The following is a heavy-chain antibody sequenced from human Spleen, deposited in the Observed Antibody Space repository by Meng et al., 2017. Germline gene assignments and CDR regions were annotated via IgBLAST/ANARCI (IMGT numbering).Heavy chain of an antibody. CDR1: GYSFTSHV. CDR3: ARGIYNWNF. J-gene: IGHJ4*02. CDR2: FNTNTGNP. D-gene: IGHD1-20*01. Sequence: QVQLVQSGAELKKPGAPVKASCKASGYSFTSHVVSLVRQAPGQGLEWMGWFNTNTGNPTYAQCFTGRFVFSFDTSVSTAYLQITNLKAEYTAVYYCARGIYNWNFWGQGTLVTVSS. V-gene: IGHV7-4-1*02.